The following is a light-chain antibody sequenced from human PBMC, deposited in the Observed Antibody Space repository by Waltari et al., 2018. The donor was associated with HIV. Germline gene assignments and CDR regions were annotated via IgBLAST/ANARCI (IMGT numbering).Light chain of an antibody. CDR2: ENN. J-gene: IGLJ7*01. Sequence: QSVLTQPPSVSAAPGQKVTISCSGSNSNIGNNYVSWYQKFPGTAPKLLIYENNKRPSGIPDRLSGSKSGTSATLGITGLQTGDEADYYCATWDSSLSVAVFGRGTQLTVL. CDR1: NSNIGNNY. CDR3: ATWDSSLSVAV. V-gene: IGLV1-51*02.